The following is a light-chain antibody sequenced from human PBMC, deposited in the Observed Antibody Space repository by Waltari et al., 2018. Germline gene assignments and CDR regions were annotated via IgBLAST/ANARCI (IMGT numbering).Light chain of an antibody. Sequence: EIVLTQSPGILSLSQGERANLSCRASQSVSSSYLAWYQQKPGQAPRLLIYGASSRATGIPDRFSGSGSGTDFTLTISRLEPEDFAVYYCQQYGTSPQTFGQGTKVEIK. CDR1: QSVSSSY. V-gene: IGKV3-20*01. CDR2: GAS. CDR3: QQYGTSPQT. J-gene: IGKJ1*01.